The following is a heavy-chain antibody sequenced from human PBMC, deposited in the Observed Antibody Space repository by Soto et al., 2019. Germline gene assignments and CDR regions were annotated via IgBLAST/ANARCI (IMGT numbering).Heavy chain of an antibody. CDR1: DYTFTSYG. V-gene: IGHV1-18*01. Sequence: VQLVQSGAEVNKPGDSVKVSCKASDYTFTSYGITWVRQAPGQGLEWMGWISVNNGNTNYALKFQGRVTMTTDTSTNTAYMELWTLRSDDTAAYYCARAFSYGSYWYFDLWGRGTLVTVSS. CDR3: ARAFSYGSYWYFDL. D-gene: IGHD5-18*01. CDR2: ISVNNGNT. J-gene: IGHJ2*01.